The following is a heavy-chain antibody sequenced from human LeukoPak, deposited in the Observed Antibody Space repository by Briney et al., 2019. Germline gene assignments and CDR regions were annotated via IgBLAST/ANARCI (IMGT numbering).Heavy chain of an antibody. CDR1: GFIVSSKY. CDR2: IYSGGST. J-gene: IGHJ6*04. Sequence: PGGSLRLSCAASGFIVSSKYMSWVRQAPGKGLEWVSVIYSGGSTHYADSVKGRFTISRDNAKNSLYLQMNSLRAEDTAVYYCAELGITMIGGVWGKGTTVTISS. V-gene: IGHV3-66*01. D-gene: IGHD3-10*02. CDR3: AELGITMIGGV.